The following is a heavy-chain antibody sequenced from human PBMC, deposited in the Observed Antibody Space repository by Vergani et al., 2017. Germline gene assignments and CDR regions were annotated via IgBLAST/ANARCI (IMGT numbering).Heavy chain of an antibody. CDR2: ISWNSGAV. D-gene: IGHD5-12*01. CDR1: GITFWKFG. J-gene: IGHJ3*01. Sequence: EVDLVESGGGLAQPGGSLRLSCEASGITFWKFGMHWVRQGPGKGLEWVSGISWNSGAVDYADSVRGRFTMSRDNAKNYLFLEMNSLRFEDTAVYFCTKGSVYYHDSAGHGYDPYTGFDLWGQGTLVTVSS. CDR3: TKGSVYYHDSAGHGYDPYTGFDL. V-gene: IGHV3-9*01.